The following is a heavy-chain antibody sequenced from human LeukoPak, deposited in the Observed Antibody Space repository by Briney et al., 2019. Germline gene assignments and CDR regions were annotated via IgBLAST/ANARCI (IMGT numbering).Heavy chain of an antibody. CDR3: ATENNGRHNDY. V-gene: IGHV3-21*06. D-gene: IGHD1/OR15-1a*01. J-gene: IGHJ4*02. CDR2: IGPTGSDR. CDR1: GLTFSTSG. Sequence: GGSLRLSCTASGLTFSTSGFNWVRQAPGKGREWVASIGPTGSDRYHADSIKGRFTISRDNANNFLYLQMNSLRAEDTAVYYCATENNGRHNDYWGQGTLLTVSS.